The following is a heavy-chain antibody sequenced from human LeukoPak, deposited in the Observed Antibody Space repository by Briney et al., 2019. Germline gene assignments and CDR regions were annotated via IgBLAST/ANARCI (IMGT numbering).Heavy chain of an antibody. CDR2: ISSSSSYI. V-gene: IGHV3-21*01. CDR3: AKGLYGPPAAASGDYFDY. CDR1: GFTFSSYS. Sequence: PGGSLRLSCAASGFTFSSYSMNWVRQAPGKGLEWVSSISSSSSYIYYADSVKGRFTISRDNSKNTLYLQMNSLRAEDTAVYYCAKGLYGPPAAASGDYFDYWGQGTLVTVSS. J-gene: IGHJ4*02. D-gene: IGHD6-13*01.